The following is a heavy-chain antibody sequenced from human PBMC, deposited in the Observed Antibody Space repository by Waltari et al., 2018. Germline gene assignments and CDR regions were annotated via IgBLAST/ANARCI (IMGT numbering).Heavy chain of an antibody. CDR2: IYHTGST. V-gene: IGHV4-59*08. D-gene: IGHD1-26*01. J-gene: IGHJ6*02. Sequence: QVQLQESGPGLVKPSETLSLTCTVSGGSLTTYYWSWIRQSPGKGLEWIGYIYHTGSTLYNPSSKSRVTISVDTSKDQFSLKLTSVTAADTAVFFCARTALLGAPNYYAMDVWGQGITITVSS. CDR1: GGSLTTYY. CDR3: ARTALLGAPNYYAMDV.